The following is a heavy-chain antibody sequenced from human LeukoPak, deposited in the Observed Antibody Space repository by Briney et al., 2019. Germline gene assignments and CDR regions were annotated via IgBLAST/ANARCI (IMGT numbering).Heavy chain of an antibody. CDR2: IYYSGST. CDR3: ARGLGATSPVDY. CDR1: GDSISSYY. J-gene: IGHJ4*02. D-gene: IGHD1-26*01. Sequence: SETLSLTCTVSGDSISSYYWSWIRQPPGKGLEWIGYIYYSGSTNYNPSLKSRVTISVDTSKNQFSLKLGSVTAADTAVYYCARGLGATSPVDYWGQGTLVTVSS. V-gene: IGHV4-59*01.